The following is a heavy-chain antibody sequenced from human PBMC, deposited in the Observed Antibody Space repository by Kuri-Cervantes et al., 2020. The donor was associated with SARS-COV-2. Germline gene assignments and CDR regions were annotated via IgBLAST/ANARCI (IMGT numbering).Heavy chain of an antibody. CDR2: INPNSGGT. CDR1: GYTFTGYY. V-gene: IGHV1-2*02. D-gene: IGHD5-12*01. CDR3: ARPLRWLQRFDY. J-gene: IGHJ4*02. Sequence: ASVKGSCKASGYTFTGYYMHWVRQAPGQGLEWMGWINPNSGGTNYAQKFQGRVTMTRDTSISTAYMELSRLRSDDTAVYYCARPLRWLQRFDYWGRGTLVTVSS.